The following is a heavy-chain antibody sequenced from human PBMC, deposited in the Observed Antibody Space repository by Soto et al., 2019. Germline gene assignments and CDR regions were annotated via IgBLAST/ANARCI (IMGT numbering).Heavy chain of an antibody. V-gene: IGHV1-69*01. J-gene: IGHJ5*02. CDR1: GGTFGTYT. CDR2: ILPIINKS. CDR3: ARRVAGSAGGFDP. Sequence: QVQLVQPGAEVKRPGSSMRVSCKASGGTFGTYTIAWLRQPPGQGPEWMGGILPIINKSNYAQKFQGRVTITADESTSTAYMDLNSLRFDDTAVYYCARRVAGSAGGFDPWGQGTRVTVS.